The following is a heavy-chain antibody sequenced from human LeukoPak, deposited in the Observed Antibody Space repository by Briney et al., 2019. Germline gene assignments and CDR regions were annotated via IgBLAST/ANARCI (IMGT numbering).Heavy chain of an antibody. Sequence: GASVKVSCKASGHTFTGYYMHWVRQAPGQGLEWMGWINPNSGGTNYAQKFQGRVTMTRDTSISTAYMELSRLRSDDTAVYYCARVDCSSTSCYLDYWGQGTLVTVSS. CDR2: INPNSGGT. D-gene: IGHD2-2*01. CDR1: GHTFTGYY. J-gene: IGHJ4*02. CDR3: ARVDCSSTSCYLDY. V-gene: IGHV1-2*02.